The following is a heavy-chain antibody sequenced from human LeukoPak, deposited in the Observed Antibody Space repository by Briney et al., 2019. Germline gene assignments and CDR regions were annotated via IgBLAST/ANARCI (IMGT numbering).Heavy chain of an antibody. J-gene: IGHJ4*02. CDR2: INSNGGST. V-gene: IGHV3-64*01. CDR3: AKARGATSFDY. D-gene: IGHD1-26*01. Sequence: GGSLRLSCAASGFTFNKYAMYWVRQAPGKGLEYVSDINSNGGSTYYANSVKGRFTISRDNSRNTLYLQMASLRAEDTAVYYCAKARGATSFDYWGQGSLVTVSS. CDR1: GFTFNKYA.